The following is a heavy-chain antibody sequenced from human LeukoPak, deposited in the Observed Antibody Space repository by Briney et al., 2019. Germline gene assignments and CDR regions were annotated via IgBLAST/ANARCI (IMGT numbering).Heavy chain of an antibody. V-gene: IGHV3-48*04. Sequence: GGSLRLSCAASGFTFSSYSMNWVRQAPGKGLEWISYIGISSGNTKYADSVKGRFTISRDNAKNSLYLQMNSLRAEDTAVYYCARDRNSAAYWGQGTLVTVSS. CDR1: GFTFSSYS. CDR3: ARDRNSAAY. CDR2: IGISSGNT. D-gene: IGHD4-23*01. J-gene: IGHJ4*02.